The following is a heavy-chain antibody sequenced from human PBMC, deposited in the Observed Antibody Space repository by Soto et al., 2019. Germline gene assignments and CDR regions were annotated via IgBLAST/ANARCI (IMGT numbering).Heavy chain of an antibody. Sequence: QVQLQQSGPGLVKPSGTLSLTCTVSGVSINNNYWSWVRQPPGKGLEWIGYIYFSGITNYNPSLKSRVSISVDTSKDQVSLKLTSVTAADTAMYYCARGNYDYFGGNYRYVGGAFDIWGPGTVVTVSS. CDR3: ARGNYDYFGGNYRYVGGAFDI. CDR1: GVSINNNY. D-gene: IGHD3-16*02. V-gene: IGHV4-59*01. CDR2: IYFSGIT. J-gene: IGHJ3*02.